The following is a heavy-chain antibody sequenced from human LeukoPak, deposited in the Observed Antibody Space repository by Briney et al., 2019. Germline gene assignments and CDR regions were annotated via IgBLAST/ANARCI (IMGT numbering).Heavy chain of an antibody. D-gene: IGHD1-26*01. J-gene: IGHJ5*02. CDR3: ARGSGSYYDVNWFDP. V-gene: IGHV1-2*02. CDR2: INPNSGGT. Sequence: ASVKVSCKASGYTFTGYYMHWVRQAPGQGLEWMGWINPNSGGTNYARKFQGRVTMTRDTSISTAYMELSRLRSDDTAVYYCARGSGSYYDVNWFDPWGQGTLVTVSS. CDR1: GYTFTGYY.